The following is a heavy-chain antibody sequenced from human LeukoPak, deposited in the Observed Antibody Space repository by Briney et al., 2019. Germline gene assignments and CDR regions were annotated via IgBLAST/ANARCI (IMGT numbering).Heavy chain of an antibody. CDR1: GFTFSSYW. D-gene: IGHD1-26*01. J-gene: IGHJ4*02. Sequence: GGSLRLSCAASGFTFSSYWMSWVRQAPGKGLEWVANIKQDGSEKYYVDSVKGRFTISRDNAKNSLYLQMNSLRAEDTAVYYCAREPPVWRESLPSRHFDYWGQGTLVTVSS. V-gene: IGHV3-7*03. CDR3: AREPPVWRESLPSRHFDY. CDR2: IKQDGSEK.